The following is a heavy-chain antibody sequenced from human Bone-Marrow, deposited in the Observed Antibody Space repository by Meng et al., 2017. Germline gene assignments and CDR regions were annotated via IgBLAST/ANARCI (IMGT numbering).Heavy chain of an antibody. CDR3: AGGYSSGWTKGEFDY. V-gene: IGHV1-2*06. CDR1: GYTFTGYY. J-gene: IGHJ4*02. Sequence: ASVKVSCKASGYTFTGYYMHWVRQAPGQGLEWMGRINPNSGGTNYAQKFQGRVTMTRDTSISTAYMELSRLRSDDTAVYYCAGGYSSGWTKGEFDYWGQGALVTVSS. CDR2: INPNSGGT. D-gene: IGHD6-19*01.